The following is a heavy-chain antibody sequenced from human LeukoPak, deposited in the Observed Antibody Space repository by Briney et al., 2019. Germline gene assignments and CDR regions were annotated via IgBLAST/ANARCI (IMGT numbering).Heavy chain of an antibody. D-gene: IGHD3-22*01. CDR3: ARDGLSPFMIVVVPFDY. V-gene: IGHV1-18*01. CDR2: ISAYNGNT. CDR1: GYTFTSYG. J-gene: IGHJ4*02. Sequence: GASVKVSCKASGYTFTSYGISWVRQAPGQGLEWMGWISAYNGNTNYAQKLQGRVTMTTDTSTSTAYMELRSLRSDDTAVYYRARDGLSPFMIVVVPFDYWGQGTLVTVSS.